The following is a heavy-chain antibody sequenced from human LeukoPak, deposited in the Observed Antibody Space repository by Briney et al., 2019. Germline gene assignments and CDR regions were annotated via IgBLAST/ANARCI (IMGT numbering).Heavy chain of an antibody. Sequence: KPSETLSLTCAVYGGSFSGYYWSWIRQPPGKGLEWIGEINHSGSTNYNPSLKSRVTISVDTSKNQFSLKLSSVTAADTAVYYCARTLVLWSGPIPKGYGMDVWGQGTTVTVSS. CDR3: ARTLVLWSGPIPKGYGMDV. CDR2: INHSGST. D-gene: IGHD3-3*01. J-gene: IGHJ6*02. CDR1: GGSFSGYY. V-gene: IGHV4-34*01.